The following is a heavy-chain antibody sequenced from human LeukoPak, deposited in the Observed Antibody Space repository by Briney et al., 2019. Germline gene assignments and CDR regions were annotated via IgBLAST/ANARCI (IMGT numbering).Heavy chain of an antibody. Sequence: GGSLRLSCAASGFIFSSYAISWVRQAPGKGLEWTSGIRTSGDTFYADSVKGRFTISRDISKNTVYLQMNSLRAEDSAVYYCATLSYDVWTGINWFDPWGQGTLVTVSS. CDR1: GFIFSSYA. CDR2: IRTSGDT. J-gene: IGHJ5*02. D-gene: IGHD3-3*01. V-gene: IGHV3-23*01. CDR3: ATLSYDVWTGINWFDP.